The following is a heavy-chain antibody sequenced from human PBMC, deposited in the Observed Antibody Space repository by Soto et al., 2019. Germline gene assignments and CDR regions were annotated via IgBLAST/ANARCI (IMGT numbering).Heavy chain of an antibody. D-gene: IGHD5-18*01. CDR2: ISYSGTT. CDR1: GDSISTIHNY. V-gene: IGHV4-30-4*01. CDR3: ARGRGYSYGLDP. Sequence: SETLSLTCTFSGDSISTIHNYWRWLRQPPGEGLEWIGFISYSGTTSYSPSLKSRVAISLDTSKNQFSLSLNFVTAADTAVYYCARGRGYSYGLDPWGQGSLVTVSS. J-gene: IGHJ5*02.